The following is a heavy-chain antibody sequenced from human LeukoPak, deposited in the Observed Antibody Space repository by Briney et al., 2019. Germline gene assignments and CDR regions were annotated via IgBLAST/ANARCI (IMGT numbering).Heavy chain of an antibody. J-gene: IGHJ4*02. CDR3: ARAHIAAAGAHDY. V-gene: IGHV1-2*02. CDR1: GYTFTGYY. Sequence: GASVKVSCKASGYTFTGYYMHWVRQAPGQGVEWMGWINPNSGGTNYAQKFQGRVTMTRDTSISTAYMELSRLRSDDTAVYYCARAHIAAAGAHDYWGQGTLVTVSS. D-gene: IGHD6-13*01. CDR2: INPNSGGT.